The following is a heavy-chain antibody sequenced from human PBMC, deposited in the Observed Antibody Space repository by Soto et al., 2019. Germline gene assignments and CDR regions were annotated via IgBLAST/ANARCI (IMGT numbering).Heavy chain of an antibody. CDR3: AKDGDTSRRPFDC. CDR2: ISATGGAK. CDR1: GFTFTTYA. J-gene: IGHJ4*02. V-gene: IGHV3-23*01. Sequence: EMQLLELGGGLVQPGGSLRLSCEASGFTFTTYAMAWVRQIPGKGLEWVSSISATGGAKYYAESVEGRFTISRVNSKNTLFLQMNSLSAEDTAVYYCAKDGDTSRRPFDCWGQGTLVTVSS. D-gene: IGHD1-26*01.